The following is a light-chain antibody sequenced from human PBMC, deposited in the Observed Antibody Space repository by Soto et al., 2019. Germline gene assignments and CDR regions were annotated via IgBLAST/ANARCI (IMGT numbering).Light chain of an antibody. Sequence: DIVMTQSPLSLPVTPGEPASISCMSSQSLRHSNGYHYLDWYLQKPGQPPRLLIYLVSHRAPGVPERFSGSGWGTDFTLKISRVEAEDVGVYYCMQALQTPITFGQGTRLEIK. V-gene: IGKV2-28*01. CDR2: LVS. CDR1: QSLRHSNGYHY. CDR3: MQALQTPIT. J-gene: IGKJ5*01.